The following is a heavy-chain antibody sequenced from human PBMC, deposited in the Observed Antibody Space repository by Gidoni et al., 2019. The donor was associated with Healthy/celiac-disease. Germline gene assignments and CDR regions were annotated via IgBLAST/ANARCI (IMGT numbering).Heavy chain of an antibody. CDR2: ISWNSGSI. J-gene: IGHJ4*02. D-gene: IGHD6-19*01. CDR1: GFPFDDYA. Sequence: EVQLVESGGGLVQPGRSLRLSCAASGFPFDDYAMHWVRQAPGKGLEWVSGISWNSGSIGYADSVKGRFTISRDNAKNSLYLQMNSLRAEDTALYYCAKDIMGSGWLYYFDYWGQGTLVTVSS. V-gene: IGHV3-9*01. CDR3: AKDIMGSGWLYYFDY.